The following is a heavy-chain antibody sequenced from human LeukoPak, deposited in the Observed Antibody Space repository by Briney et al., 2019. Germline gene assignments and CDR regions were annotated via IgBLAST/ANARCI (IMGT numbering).Heavy chain of an antibody. J-gene: IGHJ4*02. CDR1: GFTFSSYA. CDR3: ARAYGSGSYWFDY. CDR2: ISSNGGST. V-gene: IGHV3-64*01. Sequence: GGSLRLSCAASGFTFSSYAMHWVRQAPGKGLEYISAISSNGGSTYYANSVKGRFTISRDNSKNTLYLQMGSLRAEDMAVYYCARAYGSGSYWFDYWGQGTLVTVSS. D-gene: IGHD3-10*01.